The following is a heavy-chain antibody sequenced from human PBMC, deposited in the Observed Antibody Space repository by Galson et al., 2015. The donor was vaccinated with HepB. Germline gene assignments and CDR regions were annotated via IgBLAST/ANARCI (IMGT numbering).Heavy chain of an antibody. V-gene: IGHV1-46*01. D-gene: IGHD5-18*01. J-gene: IGHJ4*02. CDR3: ARGGIHLYYKHFDY. CDR2: INPSGGSA. Sequence: SVKVSCKVSGYTFTSYYIHWVRQAPGQGLEWMGIINPSGGSANYAQKFQGRVTMTRDTSTSTVYMELSSLRSEDTAVYYCARGGIHLYYKHFDYWGQGTLVTVSS. CDR1: GYTFTSYY.